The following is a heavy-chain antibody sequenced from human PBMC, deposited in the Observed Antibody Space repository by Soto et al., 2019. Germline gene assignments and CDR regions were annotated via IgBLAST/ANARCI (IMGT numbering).Heavy chain of an antibody. CDR2: IWYDGSNK. J-gene: IGHJ5*02. CDR3: ARESRVVSGLYNWFDP. D-gene: IGHD3-3*01. V-gene: IGHV3-33*01. CDR1: GFTFSSYG. Sequence: GGSLRLSCAASGFTFSSYGMHWVRQAPGKGLEWVAVIWYDGSNKYYADSVKGRFTISRDNSKNTLYLQMNSLRAEDTAVYYCARESRVVSGLYNWFDPWGQGTLVTVSS.